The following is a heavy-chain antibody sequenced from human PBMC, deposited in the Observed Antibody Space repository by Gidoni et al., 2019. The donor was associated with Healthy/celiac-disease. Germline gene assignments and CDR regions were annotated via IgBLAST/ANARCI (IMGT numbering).Heavy chain of an antibody. Sequence: QLQLQESGPGLVKPSETLSLTCTVSGGSISSSSYYWGWIRQPPGKGLEWIGSIYYSGSTYYNPSLKSRVTISVDTSKNQFSLKLSSVTAADTAVYYCARLSITMVRGVIITAYGMDVWGQGTTVTVSS. J-gene: IGHJ6*02. V-gene: IGHV4-39*01. CDR1: GGSISSSSYY. D-gene: IGHD3-10*01. CDR3: ARLSITMVRGVIITAYGMDV. CDR2: IYYSGST.